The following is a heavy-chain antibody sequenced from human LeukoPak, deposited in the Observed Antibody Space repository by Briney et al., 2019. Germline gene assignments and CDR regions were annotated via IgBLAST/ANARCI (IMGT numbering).Heavy chain of an antibody. V-gene: IGHV4-38-2*02. D-gene: IGHD6-13*01. J-gene: IGHJ4*02. CDR3: AGRSGGSSSWYGPPALYFDY. CDR2: IYHSGST. CDR1: GYSISSGYY. Sequence: SETLSLTCTVSGYSISSGYYWGWIRQPPGKGLEWIGSIYHSGSTYYNPSLKSRVTISVDTSKNQFSLKLSSVTAADTAVYYCAGRSGGSSSWYGPPALYFDYWGQGTLVTVSS.